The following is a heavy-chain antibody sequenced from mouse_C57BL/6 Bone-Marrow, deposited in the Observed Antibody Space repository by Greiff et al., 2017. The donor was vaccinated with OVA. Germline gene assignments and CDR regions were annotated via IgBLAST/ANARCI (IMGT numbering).Heavy chain of an antibody. J-gene: IGHJ1*03. CDR3: ARSAIYYDYDEGYFDV. D-gene: IGHD2-4*01. CDR2: IYWDDDK. V-gene: IGHV8-12*01. CDR1: GFSLSTSGMG. Sequence: QVTLKESGPGILQSSQTLSLTCSFSGFSLSTSGMGVSWIRQPSGKGLEWLAHIYWDDDKRYNPSLKSRPTISKDTSRNQVFLKITSVDTADTATYYCARSAIYYDYDEGYFDVWGTGTTVTVSS.